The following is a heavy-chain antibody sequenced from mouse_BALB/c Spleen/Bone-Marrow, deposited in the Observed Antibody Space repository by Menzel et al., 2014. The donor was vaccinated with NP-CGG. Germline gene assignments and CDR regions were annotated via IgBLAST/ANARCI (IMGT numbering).Heavy chain of an antibody. CDR3: ARRYGSSYRYWYFDV. CDR1: GFDFSRFW. CDR2: INPDSSTI. V-gene: IGHV4-1*02. J-gene: IGHJ1*01. Sequence: EVNVVDSGGGLVQPGGSLKVSCAASGFDFSRFWMSWVRQAPGKGLEWIGEINPDSSTINYTPSLKDKFIISRDSAKNTLYLQMSKVRSEDTALYYCARRYGSSYRYWYFDVWGAGTTVTVSS. D-gene: IGHD1-1*01.